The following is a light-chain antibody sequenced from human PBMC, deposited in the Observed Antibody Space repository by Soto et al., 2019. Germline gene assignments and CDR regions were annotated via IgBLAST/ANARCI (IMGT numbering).Light chain of an antibody. V-gene: IGLV1-51*01. Sequence: QSVLTQPPSMSAAPGQKVPISCSGSSSNIGDNFVSWYQHLPGTAPKLLIFDNSQRPSEIPDRFFGSKSGTIATLAITGPQTGDEAVYYCATWDSKLSAVVFGEGTKLTVL. CDR2: DNS. CDR1: SSNIGDNF. J-gene: IGLJ2*01. CDR3: ATWDSKLSAVV.